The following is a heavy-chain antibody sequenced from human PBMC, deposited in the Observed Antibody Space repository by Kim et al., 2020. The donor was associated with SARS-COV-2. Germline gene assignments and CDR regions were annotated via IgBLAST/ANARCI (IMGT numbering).Heavy chain of an antibody. CDR1: GGSFSGYY. V-gene: IGHV4-34*01. J-gene: IGHJ4*02. CDR3: ARASTYYGDPEDFDY. Sequence: SETLSLTCAVYGGSFSGYYWSWIRQPPGKGLEWIGEINHSGSTNYNPSLKSRVTISVDTSKNQFSLKLSSVTAADTAVYYCARASTYYGDPEDFDYWGQGTLVTVSS. D-gene: IGHD4-17*01. CDR2: INHSGST.